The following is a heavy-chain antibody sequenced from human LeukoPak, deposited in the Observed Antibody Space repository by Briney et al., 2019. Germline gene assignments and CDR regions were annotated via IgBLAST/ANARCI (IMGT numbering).Heavy chain of an antibody. V-gene: IGHV3-33*06. D-gene: IGHD2-15*01. CDR2: IWYDGSNK. J-gene: IGHJ3*02. Sequence: PGGSLRLSCAASGFTFSSYGMHWVRQAPGKGLEWVAVIWYDGSNKYYADSVKGRFTISRDSSKNTLYLQMNSLRAEDTAVYYCAKGGGAHPTSTPWAFDIWGQGTMVTVSS. CDR3: AKGGGAHPTSTPWAFDI. CDR1: GFTFSSYG.